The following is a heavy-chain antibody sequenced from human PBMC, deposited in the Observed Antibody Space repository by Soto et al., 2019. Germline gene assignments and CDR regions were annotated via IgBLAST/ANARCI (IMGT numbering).Heavy chain of an antibody. CDR1: GCSQDRSA. CDR3: AKDLGQWVETFDY. CDR2: ISAGGGGT. V-gene: IGHV3-23*01. J-gene: IGHJ4*01. Sequence: PEGTMRVSCVGSGCSQDRSATGCVHRNTRTGLERASGISAGGGGTSCADSVKGRFTISRAISKNTVYLQMNGLRVEDTAVYYCAKDLGQWVETFDYWGHGTLVIVSS. D-gene: IGHD6-19*01.